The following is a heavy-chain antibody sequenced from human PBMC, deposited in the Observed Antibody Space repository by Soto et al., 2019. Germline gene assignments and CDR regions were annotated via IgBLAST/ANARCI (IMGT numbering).Heavy chain of an antibody. V-gene: IGHV3-74*01. CDR3: ARDFEY. J-gene: IGHJ4*02. CDR1: GFTFSTFG. Sequence: GGSLRLSCEASGFTFSTFGMHWVRQAPGKGLVWVSRINSDGSSTNYADSVKGRVTISRDNAKNMLYLQMNSLRAEDTAVYYCARDFEYWGQGTLVTVS. CDR2: INSDGSST.